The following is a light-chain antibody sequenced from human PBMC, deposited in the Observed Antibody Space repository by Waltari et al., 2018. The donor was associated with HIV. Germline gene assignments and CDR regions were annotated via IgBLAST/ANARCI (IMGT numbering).Light chain of an antibody. Sequence: QSALTQPASVSGSPGQSITISCPGTSSDVGRYNLVSWYQQHPGKAPKLIIFDVHKWPSGVSDRISASKSGNTASLTISGLQAEDEADYYCCSYAGTTTWVFGGGTKLTVL. CDR2: DVH. CDR1: SSDVGRYNL. V-gene: IGLV2-23*02. J-gene: IGLJ3*02. CDR3: CSYAGTTTWV.